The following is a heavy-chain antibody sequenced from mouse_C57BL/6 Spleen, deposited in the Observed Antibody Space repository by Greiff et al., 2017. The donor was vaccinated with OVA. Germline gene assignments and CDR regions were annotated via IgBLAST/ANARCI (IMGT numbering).Heavy chain of an antibody. V-gene: IGHV1-59*01. Sequence: QVQLQQPGAELVRPGTSVKLSCKASGYTFTSYWMHWVKQRPGQGLEWIGVIDPSDSYTNYNQKFKGKATLTVDTSSSTAYMQLSSLTSEDSAVYYCARRGLAQPTDYFDYWGQGTTLTVSS. J-gene: IGHJ2*01. CDR3: ARRGLAQPTDYFDY. CDR1: GYTFTSYW. CDR2: IDPSDSYT. D-gene: IGHD3-2*02.